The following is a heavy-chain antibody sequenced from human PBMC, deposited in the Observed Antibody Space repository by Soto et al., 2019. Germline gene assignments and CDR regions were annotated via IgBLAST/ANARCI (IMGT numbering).Heavy chain of an antibody. V-gene: IGHV2-5*02. CDR3: AHADAARVLAFDY. CDR1: GFSLSTTGVA. Sequence: QITLKESGPTLVKPTQTLTLTCTFSGFSLSTTGVAVAWIRQPPGKALEWLALIYWDGDDGQRYSPSLKSRLTITKDTSKNQVVITITNMDTMDTGTYYCAHADAARVLAFDYWGQGTLVSVSS. CDR2: IYWDGDDGQ. D-gene: IGHD5-18*01. J-gene: IGHJ4*02.